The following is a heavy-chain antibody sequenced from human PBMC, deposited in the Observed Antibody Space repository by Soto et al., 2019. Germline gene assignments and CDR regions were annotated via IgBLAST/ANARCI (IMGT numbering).Heavy chain of an antibody. Sequence: GGSLRLSCAASGFTFSSYSMNWVRQAPGKGLEWVSYISSSSSTIYYADSVKGRFTISRDNAKNSLYLKLNSVTAADTAVYFCARQPADGTWRFDSWGLGTLVTVSS. CDR1: GFTFSSYS. D-gene: IGHD1-1*01. CDR3: ARQPADGTWRFDS. J-gene: IGHJ4*02. CDR2: ISSSSSTI. V-gene: IGHV3-48*01.